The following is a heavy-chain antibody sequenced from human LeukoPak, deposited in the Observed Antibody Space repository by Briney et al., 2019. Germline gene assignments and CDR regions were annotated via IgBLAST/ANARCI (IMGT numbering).Heavy chain of an antibody. CDR2: INHSGST. CDR1: GGSFSGYF. D-gene: IGHD3-22*01. CDR3: ARRSSGYPYYYYYYMDV. J-gene: IGHJ6*03. Sequence: SETLSLTCAVYGGSFSGYFWSWIRQPPGKGLEWIGEINHSGSTNYNPSLKSRVTISVDTSKNQFSLKLSSVTAADTAVYYCARRSSGYPYYYYYYMDVWGKGTTVTVSS. V-gene: IGHV4-34*01.